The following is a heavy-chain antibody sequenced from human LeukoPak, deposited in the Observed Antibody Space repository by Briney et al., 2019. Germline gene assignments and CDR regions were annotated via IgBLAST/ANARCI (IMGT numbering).Heavy chain of an antibody. J-gene: IGHJ5*02. Sequence: GGSLRLSCAASGFTFSAYGMTWVRQAPGKGLEWVSHISDRGDNTYYADSVKGRFTISRDNAKNSLYLQMNSLRAEDTAVCYCARDVATISNWFDPWGQGTLVTVSS. CDR3: ARDVATISNWFDP. V-gene: IGHV3-23*01. CDR2: ISDRGDNT. CDR1: GFTFSAYG. D-gene: IGHD5-24*01.